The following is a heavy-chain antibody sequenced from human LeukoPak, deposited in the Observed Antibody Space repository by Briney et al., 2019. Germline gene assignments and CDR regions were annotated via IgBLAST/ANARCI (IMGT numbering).Heavy chain of an antibody. CDR1: GFTFSNAW. CDR3: STWYNNDDY. CDR2: IRSKTDGGTA. V-gene: IGHV3-15*01. Sequence: GGSLRLSCAASGFTFSNAWMTWVRQAPGKGLEWVGRIRSKTDGGTADYAAPVKGRFTISGDDSKNTLYLQMNSLKTEDTAVYYCSTWYNNDDYWGQGTLVTVSS. J-gene: IGHJ4*02. D-gene: IGHD1-14*01.